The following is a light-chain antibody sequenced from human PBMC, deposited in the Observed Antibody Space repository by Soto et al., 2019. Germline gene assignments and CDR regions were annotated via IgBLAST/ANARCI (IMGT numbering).Light chain of an antibody. CDR1: QNINKR. V-gene: IGKV1-5*01. CDR2: DAS. Sequence: DIQMTQSPPTLSASVGDRVSMTCRASQNINKRLAWYQQKPGKAPKFLISDASNLESEVPSRFSGSGSGTEFALTINGLQPDDIATYYCQQYISYWTFGQGTKVEIK. J-gene: IGKJ1*01. CDR3: QQYISYWT.